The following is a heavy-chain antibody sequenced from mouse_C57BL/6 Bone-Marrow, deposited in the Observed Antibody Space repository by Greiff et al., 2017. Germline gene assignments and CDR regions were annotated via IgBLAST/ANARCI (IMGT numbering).Heavy chain of an antibody. CDR1: GYAFSSSW. V-gene: IGHV1-82*01. J-gene: IGHJ1*03. Sequence: VQRVESGPELVKPGASVKISCTASGYAFSSSWLNWVKQRPGTGLEWIGRIYPGDGNTNYNGKFKGKATLTADKSSSTAYMQLSILTSEDSAVYFCAKGYFDVWGTGTTVTVSS. CDR3: AKGYFDV. CDR2: IYPGDGNT.